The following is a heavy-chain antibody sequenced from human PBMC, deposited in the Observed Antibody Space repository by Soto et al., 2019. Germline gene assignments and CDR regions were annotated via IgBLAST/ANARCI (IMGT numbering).Heavy chain of an antibody. V-gene: IGHV4-59*01. Sequence: SETLSLTCTVSGGSINSYYWSWIRQPPGEGLEWIGYIYYSGSTNYNPSLKSRVTMSVDTSKNQFSLKLSSVTAADTAVYYCARGQGHYQGMDVWGQGTTVTVSS. CDR2: IYYSGST. J-gene: IGHJ6*02. CDR3: ARGQGHYQGMDV. CDR1: GGSINSYY.